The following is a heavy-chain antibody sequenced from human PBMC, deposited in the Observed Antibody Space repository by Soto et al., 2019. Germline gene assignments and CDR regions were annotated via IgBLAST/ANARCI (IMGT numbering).Heavy chain of an antibody. CDR1: GYTFTSYG. CDR2: ISAYNGNI. CDR3: ARERYCTGVSCYLLLDY. Sequence: AASVKVSCKASGYTFTSYGISWVRQAPGQGLERMGWISAYNGNINYAQKLQGRVTRTTATSTGTAYMELRSLRSDDTAVYYCARERYCTGVSCYLLLDYWGQGTLVTVSS. V-gene: IGHV1-18*01. D-gene: IGHD2-15*01. J-gene: IGHJ4*02.